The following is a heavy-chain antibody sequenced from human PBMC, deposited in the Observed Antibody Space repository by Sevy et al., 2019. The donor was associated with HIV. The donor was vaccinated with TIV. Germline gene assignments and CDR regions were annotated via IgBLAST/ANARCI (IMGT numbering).Heavy chain of an antibody. CDR2: ISPDSHNT. V-gene: IGHV1-18*04. Sequence: ASVKVSCKTSGYNFNNYAIGWVRQARGQGLEWMGWISPDSHNTDFPQKLQGRVTMTTDTSTTTAYMELRSLRSDDTAVYFCARAPYNYYTCGRRYYSYYFDYWGQGTLVTVSS. CDR1: GYNFNNYA. D-gene: IGHD2-15*01. J-gene: IGHJ4*02. CDR3: ARAPYNYYTCGRRYYSYYFDY.